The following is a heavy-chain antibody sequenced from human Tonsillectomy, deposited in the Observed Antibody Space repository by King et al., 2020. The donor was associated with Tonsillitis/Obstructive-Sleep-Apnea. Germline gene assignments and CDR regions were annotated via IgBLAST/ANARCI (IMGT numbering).Heavy chain of an antibody. Sequence: QLQESGPGLVKPSETLSLTCNVSGGPISSGTYCWGWVRQTPGKGLEWIGSIYYTGSAYYTPSLESRVTISIDTSNNQFSLKLTSVTAADTAVYYCARVGAPGYCCSSNCYGSYYYYYMDVWGKGTTVIVSS. V-gene: IGHV4-39*01. D-gene: IGHD2-2*01. CDR2: IYYTGSA. J-gene: IGHJ6*03. CDR1: GGPISSGTYC. CDR3: ARVGAPGYCCSSNCYGSYYYYYMDV.